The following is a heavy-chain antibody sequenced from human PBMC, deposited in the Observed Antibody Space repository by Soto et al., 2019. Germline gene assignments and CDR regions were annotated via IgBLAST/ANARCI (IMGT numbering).Heavy chain of an antibody. Sequence: QVQLVQSGAEVKKPGASVKVSCKASGYTFTSYGIIWVRQAPGRGLEWMGWISAYNGNTNYAQKLQGRCTKTTETSTSTAYRELRSLRSDDTAVYYCARDLWSTQGDEWCILRWGQGTLVTVSS. CDR2: ISAYNGNT. D-gene: IGHD2-8*01. CDR3: ARDLWSTQGDEWCILR. CDR1: GYTFTSYG. J-gene: IGHJ1*01. V-gene: IGHV1-18*01.